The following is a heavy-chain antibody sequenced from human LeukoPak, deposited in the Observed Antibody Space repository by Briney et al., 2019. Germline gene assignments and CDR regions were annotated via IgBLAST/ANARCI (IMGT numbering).Heavy chain of an antibody. D-gene: IGHD3-22*01. J-gene: IGHJ3*02. CDR2: ISSSSSYI. V-gene: IGHV3-21*01. CDR1: GFTFSSYS. CDR3: ARENGYYDSSGKDAFDI. Sequence: PGGSLRLSCAASGFTFSSYSMNWVRQAPGKGLEWVSSISSSSSYIYYADSMEGRFTISRDNAKNSLYLQMNSLRAEDTAVYYCARENGYYDSSGKDAFDIWGQGTMVTVSS.